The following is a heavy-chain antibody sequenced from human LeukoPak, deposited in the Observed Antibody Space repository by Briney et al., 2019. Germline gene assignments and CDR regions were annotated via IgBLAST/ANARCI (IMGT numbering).Heavy chain of an antibody. CDR1: GFSFSSYT. CDR2: ISDTSSLI. Sequence: GGSLRLSCAASGFSFSSYTMNWVRQAPGTGLEWVSYISDTSSLIYYADSVKGRFTISRDNAKNSLYLQMNSLRDEDTAIYYCASYSNSGSYSPFDYWGQGTLVTVSS. J-gene: IGHJ4*02. D-gene: IGHD1-26*01. V-gene: IGHV3-48*02. CDR3: ASYSNSGSYSPFDY.